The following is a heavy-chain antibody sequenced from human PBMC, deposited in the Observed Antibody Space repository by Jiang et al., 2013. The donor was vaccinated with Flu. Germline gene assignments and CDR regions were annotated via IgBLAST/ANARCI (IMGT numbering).Heavy chain of an antibody. D-gene: IGHD3-9*01. V-gene: IGHV1-24*01. CDR1: GYTLTELS. Sequence: EVKKPGPSVKVSCKVSGYTLTELSMHWVRQAPGKGLEWMGGFDPEDGETIYAQKFQGRVTMTEDTSTDTAYMELSSLRSEDTAVYYCVADILTGADPFDYWGQGTLVTVSS. J-gene: IGHJ4*02. CDR2: FDPEDGET. CDR3: VADILTGADPFDY.